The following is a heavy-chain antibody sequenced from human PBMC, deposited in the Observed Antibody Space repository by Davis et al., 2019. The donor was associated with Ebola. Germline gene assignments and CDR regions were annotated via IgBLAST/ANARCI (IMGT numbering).Heavy chain of an antibody. J-gene: IGHJ4*02. CDR1: GGSISSHY. Sequence: SETLSLTCTVSGGSISSHYWSWVRQPPGKGLEWIAFIYSSGSTNYNPSLKSRVTISVDTSKNQFSLKLKSVTAADTAVYYCTRSGSYRLNFDYWGQGTLVTVSS. D-gene: IGHD1-26*01. V-gene: IGHV4-59*11. CDR2: IYSSGST. CDR3: TRSGSYRLNFDY.